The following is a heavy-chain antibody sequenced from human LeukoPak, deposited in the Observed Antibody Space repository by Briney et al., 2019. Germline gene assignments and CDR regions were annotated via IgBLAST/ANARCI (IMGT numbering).Heavy chain of an antibody. V-gene: IGHV3-21*01. CDR2: ISSGSTNI. Sequence: KTGGSLILSCAASGFTFSIYSMNWVRQAPGKGLEWVSCISSGSTNIYYADSVRGRFTISRDNAKNSLYLQMNSLRAEDTAVYYCARVGGYCSSVSNCYGDYWGQGTLVTVSS. CDR1: GFTFSIYS. J-gene: IGHJ4*02. D-gene: IGHD2-2*03. CDR3: ARVGGYCSSVSNCYGDY.